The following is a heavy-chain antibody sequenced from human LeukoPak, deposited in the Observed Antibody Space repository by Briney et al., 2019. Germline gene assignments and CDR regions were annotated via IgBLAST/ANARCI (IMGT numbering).Heavy chain of an antibody. J-gene: IGHJ4*02. CDR1: GFTFSSYG. D-gene: IGHD3-10*01. CDR3: ARAMVRGAKGDY. CDR2: ISSSSSYI. Sequence: GGSLRLSCAASGFTFSSYGMNWVRQAPGKGPDWVSSISSSSSYIYYADSVKGRFTISRDNAKNSLYLQMNSLRAEDTAVYYCARAMVRGAKGDYWGQGTLVTVSS. V-gene: IGHV3-21*01.